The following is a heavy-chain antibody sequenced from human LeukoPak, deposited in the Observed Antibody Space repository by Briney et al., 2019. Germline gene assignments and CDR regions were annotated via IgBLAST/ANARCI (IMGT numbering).Heavy chain of an antibody. CDR2: ISSSGSTL. V-gene: IGHV3-48*03. D-gene: IGHD3-10*01. J-gene: IGHJ4*02. CDR3: ARGYYGSGSRHFDY. Sequence: GGSLRLSCAASGFTFSSYEMNGVRQAPGKGLECVSYISSSGSTLYYADSVKGRFIISRDNAKNSLYLQMNSLRAEDTAVYYCARGYYGSGSRHFDYWGQGTLVTVSS. CDR1: GFTFSSYE.